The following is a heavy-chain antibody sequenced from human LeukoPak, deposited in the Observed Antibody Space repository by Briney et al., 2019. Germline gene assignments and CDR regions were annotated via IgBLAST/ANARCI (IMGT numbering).Heavy chain of an antibody. Sequence: GVSVKVSCKASGYTFTGYYMHWVRQAPGQGLEWMGWINPNSGGTNYAQKFQGRVTMTRDTSISTAYMELSRLRSDDTAVYYCARGGDCYSSENDAFDIWGQGTMVTVSS. CDR2: INPNSGGT. CDR3: ARGGDCYSSENDAFDI. V-gene: IGHV1-2*02. D-gene: IGHD2-21*02. J-gene: IGHJ3*02. CDR1: GYTFTGYY.